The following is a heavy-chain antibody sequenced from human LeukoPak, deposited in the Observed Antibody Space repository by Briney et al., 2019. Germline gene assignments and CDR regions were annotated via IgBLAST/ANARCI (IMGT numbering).Heavy chain of an antibody. J-gene: IGHJ2*01. V-gene: IGHV3-9*01. CDR1: GFTFDDYA. CDR2: ISWNSGSI. CDR3: AREGVSSNWDNWYFDL. Sequence: PGRSLRLSCAASGFTFDDYAMHWVRQAPGKGLEWVSGISWNSGSIGYADSVKGRFTISRDNAKNSLYLQMNSLRAEDTAVYYCAREGVSSNWDNWYFDLWGRGTLVTVSS. D-gene: IGHD6-13*01.